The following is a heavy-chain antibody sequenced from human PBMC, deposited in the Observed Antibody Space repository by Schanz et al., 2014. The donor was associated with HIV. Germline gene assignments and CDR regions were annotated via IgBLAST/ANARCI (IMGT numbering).Heavy chain of an antibody. Sequence: EVQLVESGGGLVKPGGSLRLSCAASRFTFSSYAMTWVRQAPGKGLEWVSSISGSGGNTYFTDSGKGRFTVSRDNSKNTLYLQMNSLRAEDTAVYYCAKDRLCPSGTYPYGMDVWGQGTTVTVSS. CDR1: RFTFSSYA. CDR2: ISGSGGNT. CDR3: AKDRLCPSGTYPYGMDV. D-gene: IGHD3-10*01. J-gene: IGHJ6*02. V-gene: IGHV3-23*04.